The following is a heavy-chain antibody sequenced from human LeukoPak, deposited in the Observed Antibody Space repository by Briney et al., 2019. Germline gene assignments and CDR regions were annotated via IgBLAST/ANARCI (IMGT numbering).Heavy chain of an antibody. CDR2: ISHDASSK. Sequence: PGSSLSLSGAGSGFTFSNSGMHWLRQAPAKGLAWVEVISHDASSKYHAAPAKGRFTISRDNSKKTLYLQMNRVRAVDKGVCYCAVDFDHWGQGTLVTVSS. CDR1: GFTFSNSG. CDR3: AVDFDH. J-gene: IGHJ4*02. V-gene: IGHV3-30*03.